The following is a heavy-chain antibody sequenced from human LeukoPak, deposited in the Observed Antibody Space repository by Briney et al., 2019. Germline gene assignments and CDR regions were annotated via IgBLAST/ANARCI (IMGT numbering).Heavy chain of an antibody. Sequence: SETLSLTCTVSGYSISSGYYWGWIRQPPGKGLEWIGSIYHSGSTYYNPSLKSRVTISVDTSKNQFSLKLSSVTAAGTAVYYCARVESYPLRNAFDIWGQGTMVTVSS. D-gene: IGHD1-14*01. CDR1: GYSISSGYY. V-gene: IGHV4-38-2*02. CDR3: ARVESYPLRNAFDI. CDR2: IYHSGST. J-gene: IGHJ3*02.